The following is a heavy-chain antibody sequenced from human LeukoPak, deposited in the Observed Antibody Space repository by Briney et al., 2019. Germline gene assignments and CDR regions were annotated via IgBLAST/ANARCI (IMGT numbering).Heavy chain of an antibody. CDR1: GYTFTSYD. D-gene: IGHD3-22*01. V-gene: IGHV1-8*03. CDR3: ARARPSYYYDSSGYLDAFDI. Sequence: ASVTVSCKASGYTFTSYDINWVRQATGQGLEWMGWMNPNSGNTGYAQKFQGRVTITRNTSISTAYMELSSLRSEDTAVYYCARARPSYYYDSSGYLDAFDIWGQGTMVTVSS. CDR2: MNPNSGNT. J-gene: IGHJ3*02.